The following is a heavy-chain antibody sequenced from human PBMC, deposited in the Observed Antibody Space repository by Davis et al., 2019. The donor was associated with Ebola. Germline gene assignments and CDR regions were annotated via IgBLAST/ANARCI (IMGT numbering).Heavy chain of an antibody. Sequence: SETLSLTCTVSGGSISSYYWSWIRQPPGKGLEWIGYIYYSGSANYNPSLKSRVTISVDTSMNRFSLKLSYVTAADTAVYYCARVNFWSTYYPGEYYYGMDVWGQGTTVTVSS. CDR3: ARVNFWSTYYPGEYYYGMDV. D-gene: IGHD3-3*01. V-gene: IGHV4-59*01. CDR1: GGSISSYY. CDR2: IYYSGSA. J-gene: IGHJ6*02.